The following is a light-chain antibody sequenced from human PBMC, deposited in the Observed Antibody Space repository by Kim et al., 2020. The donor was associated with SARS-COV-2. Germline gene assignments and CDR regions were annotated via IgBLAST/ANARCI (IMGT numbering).Light chain of an antibody. Sequence: QPVLTQSPSASASLGASVKLTCTLSSGHSSYVIAWHQQQPEKGPRYLMKLNSDGSHSKGDGIPDRFSGSSSGAERYLTISSLQSEDEADYYCQTWDTGIWVFGGGTQLTVL. J-gene: IGLJ3*02. CDR1: SGHSSYV. CDR3: QTWDTGIWV. V-gene: IGLV4-69*01. CDR2: LNSDGSH.